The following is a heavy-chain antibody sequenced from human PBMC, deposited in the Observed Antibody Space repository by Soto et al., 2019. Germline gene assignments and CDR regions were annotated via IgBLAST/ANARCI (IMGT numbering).Heavy chain of an antibody. D-gene: IGHD2-21*01. CDR1: GFSLNSGGVG. V-gene: IGHV2-5*02. CDR2: IYWDDDE. Sequence: ITLKESGPTLVKPTQTLTLTCTFSGFSLNSGGVGVGWVRQPRGKAMEWLALIYWDDDERYRPLVRSRLNIDKDAPYNLVVITITTKDTEDTATFYSVRYSRYYGGDYYSDMVAWGQGTTVTVSS. CDR3: VRYSRYYGGDYYSDMVA. J-gene: IGHJ6*02.